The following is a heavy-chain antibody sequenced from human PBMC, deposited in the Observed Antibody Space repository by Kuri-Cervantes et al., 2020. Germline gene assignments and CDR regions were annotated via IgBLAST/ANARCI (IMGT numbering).Heavy chain of an antibody. J-gene: IGHJ4*02. CDR1: GFTFSSYA. D-gene: IGHD3-9*01. V-gene: IGHV3-53*01. CDR3: MGGDILTGYDFDY. Sequence: GESLKISCAASGFTFSSYAMHWVCQAPGKGLEWVAVIYSGGSTYYADSVKGRFTISRDNSKNTLYLQMNSLRAEDTAVYCCMGGDILTGYDFDYWGQGTLVTVSS. CDR2: IYSGGST.